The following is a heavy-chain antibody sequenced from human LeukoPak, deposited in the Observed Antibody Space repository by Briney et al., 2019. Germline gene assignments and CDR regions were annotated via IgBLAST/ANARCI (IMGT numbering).Heavy chain of an antibody. CDR1: GYSFTTYW. D-gene: IGHD3-22*01. V-gene: IGHV5-51*01. J-gene: IGHJ4*02. Sequence: GESLKISCKGSGYSFTTYWIGWVRQMPGKGLEWLGIIYPSDSDTKYSPSFQGQVTISADKSTSTAYLQWSSLKALDTAMYYCVRGYFFDYWGQGTLVTVSS. CDR3: VRGYFFDY. CDR2: IYPSDSDT.